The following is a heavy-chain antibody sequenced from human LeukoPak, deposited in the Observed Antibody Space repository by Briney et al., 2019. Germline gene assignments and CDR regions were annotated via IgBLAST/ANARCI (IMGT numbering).Heavy chain of an antibody. CDR1: GFTFRSYA. Sequence: GGSLRLSCAASGFTFRSYAMSWVRQAPGKGLEWVSAISGSGGSTYYADYVKGRFTISRDNSKNTLYLQMNSLRAEDTAVYYCAKDVGILWFGELLNAFDIWGQGTMVTVSS. D-gene: IGHD3-10*01. J-gene: IGHJ3*02. CDR3: AKDVGILWFGELLNAFDI. V-gene: IGHV3-23*01. CDR2: ISGSGGST.